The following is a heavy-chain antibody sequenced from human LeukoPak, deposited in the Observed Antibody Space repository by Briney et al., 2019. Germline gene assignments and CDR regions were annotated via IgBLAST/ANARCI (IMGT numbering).Heavy chain of an antibody. CDR3: VKDLDFRADC. CDR2: IYSGGST. V-gene: IGHV3-53*01. CDR1: GFTVSSNY. D-gene: IGHD2/OR15-2a*01. Sequence: GGSLRLSCAASGFTVSSNYMSWVRQAPGKGLEWVSVIYSGGSTYYADSVKGRCTISRDNAKNTLYLQMNSLRAEDTALYYCVKDLDFRADCWGQGTLVTVSS. J-gene: IGHJ4*02.